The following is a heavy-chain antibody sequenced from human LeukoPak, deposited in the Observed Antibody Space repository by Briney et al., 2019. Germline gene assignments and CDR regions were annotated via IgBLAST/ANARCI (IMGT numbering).Heavy chain of an antibody. D-gene: IGHD3-22*01. CDR3: ARDPHYYDSSGYSSAFDI. J-gene: IGHJ3*02. CDR1: GGTFSSYA. Sequence: ASVKVSCKASGGTFSSYAISWVRQAPGQGLEWMGRIIPILGIANYAQKFQGRVTITADKSTSTAYMELSSLRSEDTAVYYCARDPHYYDSSGYSSAFDIWGQGTMVTVSS. CDR2: IIPILGIA. V-gene: IGHV1-69*04.